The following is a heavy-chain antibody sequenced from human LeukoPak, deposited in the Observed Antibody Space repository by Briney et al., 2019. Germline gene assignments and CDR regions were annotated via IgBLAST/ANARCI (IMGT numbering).Heavy chain of an antibody. D-gene: IGHD2-15*01. Sequence: ASVKVSCKASGYTFTSYDINWVRQATGQGLEWMGIINPSDGSTTYTQKFQGRVTMTTDTSTSTGNMELSSLRSEDTAVYYCAPSVRSGGSYYFDYWGQGTLVTVSS. CDR1: GYTFTSYD. CDR2: INPSDGST. J-gene: IGHJ4*02. V-gene: IGHV1-46*01. CDR3: APSVRSGGSYYFDY.